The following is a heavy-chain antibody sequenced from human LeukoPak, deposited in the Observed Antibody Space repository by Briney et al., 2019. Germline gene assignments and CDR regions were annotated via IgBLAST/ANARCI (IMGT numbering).Heavy chain of an antibody. Sequence: PSETLSLTCDVSGYSISSDNWWGWIRQPPGKGLEWIGYIYYSGSSNYHPSLESRVTMSVDTSKNQFSLKVTSVTALDTAVYYCARMKRYDGYVFDHWGQGTLVTVSS. D-gene: IGHD5-12*01. V-gene: IGHV4-28*06. CDR1: GYSISSDNW. CDR3: ARMKRYDGYVFDH. CDR2: IYYSGSS. J-gene: IGHJ4*02.